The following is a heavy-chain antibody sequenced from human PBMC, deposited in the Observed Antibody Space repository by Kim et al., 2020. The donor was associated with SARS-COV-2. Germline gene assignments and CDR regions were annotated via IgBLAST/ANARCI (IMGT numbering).Heavy chain of an antibody. CDR1: GFTFSSYG. D-gene: IGHD3-22*01. V-gene: IGHV3-30*03. CDR3: ARDLNYDRRGSNWFDP. Sequence: GGSLRLSCAASGFTFSSYGIHWVRQAPGKGLEWMAVISYDGSNKYYADSVKGRFTISRDNSKNSVYLQMNSLRAEDTAMYYCARDLNYDRRGSNWFDPWGQGTLVTVSS. CDR2: ISYDGSNK. J-gene: IGHJ5*02.